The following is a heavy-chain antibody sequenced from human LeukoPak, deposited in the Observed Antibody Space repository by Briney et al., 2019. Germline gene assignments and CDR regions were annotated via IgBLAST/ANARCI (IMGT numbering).Heavy chain of an antibody. Sequence: SETLSLTCTVSGGSISSYYWSWIRQPPGKGLEWLGYIYYSGSTNYNPSLKSRVTISVDTSKNQFSLKLSSVTAADTAVYYCARETHCSGGSCYVPWGQGTLVTVSS. CDR3: ARETHCSGGSCYVP. V-gene: IGHV4-59*12. CDR2: IYYSGST. D-gene: IGHD2-15*01. J-gene: IGHJ4*02. CDR1: GGSISSYY.